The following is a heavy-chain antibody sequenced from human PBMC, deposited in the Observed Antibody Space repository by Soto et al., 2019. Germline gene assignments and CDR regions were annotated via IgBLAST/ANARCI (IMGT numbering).Heavy chain of an antibody. CDR3: AKDSEEKQLAFDF. CDR1: GFIFDSYA. Sequence: EVQLLESGGGLVEPGGSLRLSCAASGFIFDSYAMSWVRQAPGKGLEWVSGISASGGSSYYTDSVKGRFTISRDNYKNTLFLQMNSLRADDTAVYYCAKDSEEKQLAFDFWGRGTLVTVSA. CDR2: ISASGGSS. V-gene: IGHV3-23*01. J-gene: IGHJ4*02. D-gene: IGHD1-1*01.